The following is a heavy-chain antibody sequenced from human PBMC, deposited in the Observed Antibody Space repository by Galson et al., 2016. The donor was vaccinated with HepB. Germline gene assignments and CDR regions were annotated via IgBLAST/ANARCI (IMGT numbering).Heavy chain of an antibody. CDR1: GFTFSSYA. V-gene: IGHV3-30*18. CDR3: AKGWIVRQGVFGP. CDR2: ISYDGSNK. Sequence: SLRLSCAASGFTFSSYAMHWVRQAPGKGLEWVAVISYDGSNKNYADSVKGRFTISRDNSKKTLYLQMNSLRAEDTAVYYCAKGWIVRQGVFGPWGQGTLVTVPS. J-gene: IGHJ5*02. D-gene: IGHD2-21*01.